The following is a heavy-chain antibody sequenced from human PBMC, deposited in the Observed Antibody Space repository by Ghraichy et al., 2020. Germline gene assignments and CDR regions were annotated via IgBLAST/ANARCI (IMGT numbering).Heavy chain of an antibody. J-gene: IGHJ3*02. Sequence: SETLSLTCTVSGGSISSYYWSWIRQPPGKGLEWIGYIYYSGSTNYNPSLKSRVTISVDTSKNQFSLKLSSVTAADTAVYYCARSGDSSGYYYFTAFDIWGQGTMVTVSS. D-gene: IGHD3-22*01. CDR1: GGSISSYY. CDR3: ARSGDSSGYYYFTAFDI. CDR2: IYYSGST. V-gene: IGHV4-59*08.